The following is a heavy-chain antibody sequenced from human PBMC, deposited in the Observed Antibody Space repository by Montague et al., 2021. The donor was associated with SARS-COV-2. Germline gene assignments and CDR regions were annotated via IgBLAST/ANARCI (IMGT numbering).Heavy chain of an antibody. CDR3: ARGRGTALFRRIYFGMDV. CDR1: GGSFSRYY. D-gene: IGHD1-1*01. V-gene: IGHV4-34*01. J-gene: IGHJ6*02. CDR2: INHSGST. Sequence: SETLSLTCTVSGGSFSRYYWSWIRQPPGKGLEWIGEINHSGSTNXNPSLKSRVTISVDTSRNQFSLKLSSVTAADTAVYYCARGRGTALFRRIYFGMDVWGQGTTVTVSS.